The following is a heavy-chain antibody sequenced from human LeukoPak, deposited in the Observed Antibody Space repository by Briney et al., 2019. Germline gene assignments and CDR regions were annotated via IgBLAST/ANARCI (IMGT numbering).Heavy chain of an antibody. D-gene: IGHD1-26*01. J-gene: IGHJ4*02. CDR1: GLTFRDYG. Sequence: GGSLRLSCAASGLTFRDYGMSWVRQAPGKGPEWISTVNDNGRNTHYADSVKGRFTISRDNSKNMVYLQMNSLRAEDTAIYYCATEVGRPMFDYWGQGTLVTVSS. CDR2: VNDNGRNT. CDR3: ATEVGRPMFDY. V-gene: IGHV3-23*01.